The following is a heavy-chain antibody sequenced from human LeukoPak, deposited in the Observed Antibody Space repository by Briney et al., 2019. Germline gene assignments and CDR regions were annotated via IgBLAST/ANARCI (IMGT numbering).Heavy chain of an antibody. J-gene: IGHJ4*02. Sequence: GGSLRLSCAASGFTFSSYAMSWVRQAPGKGLEWVSAISGSGGSTYYADSVRGRFTISRDNSKNTLYLQMNSLRAEDTAVYYCAKSRGAYCSSTSCYSPLDYWGQGTLVTVSS. CDR2: ISGSGGST. D-gene: IGHD2-2*01. CDR1: GFTFSSYA. CDR3: AKSRGAYCSSTSCYSPLDY. V-gene: IGHV3-23*01.